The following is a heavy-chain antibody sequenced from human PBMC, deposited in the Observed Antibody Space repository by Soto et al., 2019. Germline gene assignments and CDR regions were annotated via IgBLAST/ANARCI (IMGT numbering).Heavy chain of an antibody. D-gene: IGHD3-10*01. CDR1: GGSFSGYY. Sequence: SETLSLTCAVYGGSFSGYYWSWIRQPPGKGLEWIGEINHSGSTNYNPSLKSRVTISVDTSKNQFSLKLSSVTAADTTVYYCARSLWRRGRGQYYYYYYMDVWGKGTTVTVSS. V-gene: IGHV4-34*01. J-gene: IGHJ6*03. CDR3: ARSLWRRGRGQYYYYYYMDV. CDR2: INHSGST.